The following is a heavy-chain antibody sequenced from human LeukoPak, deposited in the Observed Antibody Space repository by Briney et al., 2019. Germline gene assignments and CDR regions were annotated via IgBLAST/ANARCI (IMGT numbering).Heavy chain of an antibody. Sequence: SETLSLTCAVYGGSISSYYWSWIRQPAGEGLEWIGRISSSGRTDYNPSLKSRVTMSVDTSKNQFSLKLTSVTAADTAVFYCVRDAAHGFAPAWGQGTQVTVSS. J-gene: IGHJ5*02. CDR3: VRDAAHGFAPA. CDR2: ISSSGRT. V-gene: IGHV4-4*07. D-gene: IGHD3-16*01. CDR1: GGSISSYY.